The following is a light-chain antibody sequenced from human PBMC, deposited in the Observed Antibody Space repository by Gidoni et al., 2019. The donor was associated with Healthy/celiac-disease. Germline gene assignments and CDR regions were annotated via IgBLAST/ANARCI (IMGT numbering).Light chain of an antibody. CDR2: DAS. CDR3: QQRSNWPFT. J-gene: IGKJ5*01. V-gene: IGKV3-11*01. CDR1: QSVSSY. Sequence: EIVLTQSPATLSFSPGERATLSCRASQSVSSYLAWYQPKPGQAPRLLIYDASNRATGIPARFSGSGSVTDFTLTISSLEPEDFAVYYCQQRSNWPFTFGQGTRLEIK.